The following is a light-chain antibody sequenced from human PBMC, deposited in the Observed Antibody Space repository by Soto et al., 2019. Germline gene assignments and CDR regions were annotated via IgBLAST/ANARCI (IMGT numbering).Light chain of an antibody. V-gene: IGKV1-5*01. CDR1: QSISSW. CDR2: DAS. CDR3: HQYNSYSPWT. J-gene: IGKJ1*01. Sequence: DIQMTQSPSTLSASVGDRVTITCRASQSISSWLAWYQQKPGKAPKLLIYDASSLESGVPSRFSGSGSGTEFTLTISSLQPDDFATYYCHQYNSYSPWTFGQGAKVDNK.